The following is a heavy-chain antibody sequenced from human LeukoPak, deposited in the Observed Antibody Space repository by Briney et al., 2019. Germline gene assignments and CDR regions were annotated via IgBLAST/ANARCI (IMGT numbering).Heavy chain of an antibody. CDR1: GYTFTGYE. CDR2: IIPIFGTA. CDR3: AIERAYGESAFDI. V-gene: IGHV1-69*06. Sequence: ASVKVSCKASGYTFTGYEIHWVRQAPGQGLEWMGGIIPIFGTANYAQKFQGRVTITADKSTSTAYMELSSLRSEDTAVYYCAIERAYGESAFDIWGQGTMVTVSS. J-gene: IGHJ3*02. D-gene: IGHD4-17*01.